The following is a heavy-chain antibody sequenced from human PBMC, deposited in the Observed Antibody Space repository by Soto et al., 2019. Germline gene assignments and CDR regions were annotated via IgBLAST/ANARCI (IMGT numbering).Heavy chain of an antibody. D-gene: IGHD3-22*01. CDR2: INDGNGNT. CDR1: GYTFTSYA. Sequence: QVQLVQSGAEEKKPGASVKVSCKASGYTFTSYAMHWVRQAPGQRLEWMGWINDGNGNTKYSQKFQGRVNITRDTPASTAYMELSSLRSEETAVYYYASSSGYYSYDYWGQGTLVTGSS. V-gene: IGHV1-3*05. CDR3: ASSSGYYSYDY. J-gene: IGHJ4*02.